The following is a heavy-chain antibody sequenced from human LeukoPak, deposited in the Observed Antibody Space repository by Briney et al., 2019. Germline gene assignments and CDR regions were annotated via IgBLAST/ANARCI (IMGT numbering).Heavy chain of an antibody. CDR1: GGSISSYY. V-gene: IGHV4-59*01. D-gene: IGHD5-18*01. CDR3: ARGGLWGNFDY. J-gene: IGHJ4*02. CDR2: MFYNGST. Sequence: SETLSLTCTASGGSISSYYWSWIRQPPGKGLEWIGYMFYNGSTNYNPSLKSGLSISVDTSKNQLSLKVNSVTAADTAVYYCARGGLWGNFDYWGQGTLVTVSA.